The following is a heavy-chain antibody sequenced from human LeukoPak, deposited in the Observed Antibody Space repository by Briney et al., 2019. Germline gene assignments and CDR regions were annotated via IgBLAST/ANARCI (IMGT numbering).Heavy chain of an antibody. Sequence: ASVKVSCKASGYTFTGYYMHWVRQAPGQGLEWMGWTNPNSGGTNYAQKFQGRVTMTRDTSISTAYMELSRLRSDDAAVYYCATEAPTVTNPDYWGQGTLVTVSS. CDR3: ATEAPTVTNPDY. V-gene: IGHV1-2*02. D-gene: IGHD4-17*01. J-gene: IGHJ4*02. CDR1: GYTFTGYY. CDR2: TNPNSGGT.